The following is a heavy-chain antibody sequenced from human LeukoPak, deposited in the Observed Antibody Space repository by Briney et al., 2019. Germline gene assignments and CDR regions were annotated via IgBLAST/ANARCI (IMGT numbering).Heavy chain of an antibody. J-gene: IGHJ4*02. CDR1: GGSFSGYY. Sequence: SETLSLTCAVYGGSFSGYYWSWIRQPPGKGLEWIREINHSGGTNYNPSLKSRVTISVDTSKNQFSLQLSSVTAADTAVYYCARDRMEDYDSSGYSRLFDYWGQGTLVTASS. V-gene: IGHV4-34*01. CDR2: INHSGGT. D-gene: IGHD3-22*01. CDR3: ARDRMEDYDSSGYSRLFDY.